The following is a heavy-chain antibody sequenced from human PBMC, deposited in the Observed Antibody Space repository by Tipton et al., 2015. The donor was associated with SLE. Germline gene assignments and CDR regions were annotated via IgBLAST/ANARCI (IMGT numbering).Heavy chain of an antibody. V-gene: IGHV4-4*08. CDR2: VSNTGGT. Sequence: TLSLTCSVSGHSVTIYSWSWIRQTPLKGLEWIGYVSNTGGTNYSPSLKSRVTMSVDTSKNQFSLNLRSVTASDAAVYYCASGGGNYYFDFWGQGTRVTVSS. CDR3: ASGGGNYYFDF. CDR1: GHSVTIYS. D-gene: IGHD3-16*01. J-gene: IGHJ4*02.